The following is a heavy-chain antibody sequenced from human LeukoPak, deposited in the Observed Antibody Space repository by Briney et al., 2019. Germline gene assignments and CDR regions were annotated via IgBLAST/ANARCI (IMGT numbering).Heavy chain of an antibody. Sequence: SETLSLTCAVYGGSFSSYYWSWIRQPPGKGLEWIGYIYYSGSTNYNPSLKSRVTISVDTSKNQFSLRLSSVTAADTAVYYCARVTGYMIEDYFDYWGQGTLVTVSS. V-gene: IGHV4-59*01. J-gene: IGHJ4*02. CDR2: IYYSGST. CDR1: GGSFSSYY. D-gene: IGHD3-22*01. CDR3: ARVTGYMIEDYFDY.